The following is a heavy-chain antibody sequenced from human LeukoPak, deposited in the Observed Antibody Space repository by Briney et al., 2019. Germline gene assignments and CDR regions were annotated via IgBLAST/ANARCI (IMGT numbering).Heavy chain of an antibody. J-gene: IGHJ3*02. CDR2: IYYSGST. Sequence: PSETLSLTCTVSGGSISSYYWSWIRQPPGKRLEWIGYIYYSGSTNYNPSLKSRVTISVDTSKNQFSLKLSSVTAADTAVYYCARAPFRDADDAFDIWGQGTMVTVSS. V-gene: IGHV4-59*01. CDR1: GGSISSYY. CDR3: ARAPFRDADDAFDI.